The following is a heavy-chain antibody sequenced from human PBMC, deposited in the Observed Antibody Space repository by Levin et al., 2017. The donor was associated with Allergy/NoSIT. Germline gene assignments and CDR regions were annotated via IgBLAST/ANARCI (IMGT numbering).Heavy chain of an antibody. V-gene: IGHV4-34*01. Sequence: SETLSLTCAVYGGSFNAYYWTWIRQTPGKGLEWIGEINHSGNTKYNSSLKSRVTISIDTSKNQFSLNLSSVTAADTSVYYCARGRSAGGYGRWFDPWGQGTLVTVSS. D-gene: IGHD5-12*01. CDR1: GGSFNAYY. CDR3: ARGRSAGGYGRWFDP. CDR2: INHSGNT. J-gene: IGHJ5*02.